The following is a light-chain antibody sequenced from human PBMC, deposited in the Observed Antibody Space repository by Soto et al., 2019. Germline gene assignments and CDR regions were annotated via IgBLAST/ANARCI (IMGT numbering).Light chain of an antibody. CDR3: SSFAGGGNPVL. J-gene: IGLJ2*01. CDR1: SSDVGGYNY. V-gene: IGLV2-8*01. Sequence: QSALTQPPSASGSLGQSVTISCTGTSSDVGGYNYFSWHQQHPGKAPKLMIYEVTKRPSGVRDRFSGSKSGTTASLTVSGLQAEDEDEYYCSSFAGGGNPVLFGGGTKLTVL. CDR2: EVT.